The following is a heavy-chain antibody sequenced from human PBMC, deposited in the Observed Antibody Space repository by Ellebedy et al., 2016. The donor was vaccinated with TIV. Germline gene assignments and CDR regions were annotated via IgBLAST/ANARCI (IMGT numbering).Heavy chain of an antibody. V-gene: IGHV4-39*07. Sequence: SETLSLTXTVSGGSISSSSYYWGWIRQPPGKGLEWIGSIYYSGSTYYNPSLKSRVTISVDTSKNQFSLKLSSVTAADTAVYYCARASGRIRGSYLDYWGQGTLVTVSS. CDR1: GGSISSSSYY. J-gene: IGHJ4*02. D-gene: IGHD1-26*01. CDR3: ARASGRIRGSYLDY. CDR2: IYYSGST.